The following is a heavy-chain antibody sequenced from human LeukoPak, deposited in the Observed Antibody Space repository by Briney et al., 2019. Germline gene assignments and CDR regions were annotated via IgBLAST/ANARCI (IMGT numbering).Heavy chain of an antibody. D-gene: IGHD3-10*01. J-gene: IGHJ3*01. CDR3: AKDSFTVVRGVGSDDGFAV. V-gene: IGHV3-23*01. Sequence: GGSLRLSCAASGFSFATYGMSWVRPAPGKGLGWVAVVVDIADTTHYADSVKGRFFISRDNSKNTVHLQLNSLRAEDTAVYYCAKDSFTVVRGVGSDDGFAVWGQGTMVTVSS. CDR2: VVDIADTT. CDR1: GFSFATYG.